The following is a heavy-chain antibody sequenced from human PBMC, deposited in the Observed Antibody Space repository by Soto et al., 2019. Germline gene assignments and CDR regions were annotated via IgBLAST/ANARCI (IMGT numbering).Heavy chain of an antibody. D-gene: IGHD3-22*01. CDR1: GDSFTNYW. CDR3: ARRGYDSSGYHYAFAI. Sequence: PGESLKISCKGSGDSFTNYWIGWVRQMPGKGLEFMGIIYPGDSETRYNPSFQGQVTISADRSISTVYLQWSSLKASDTAMYYCARRGYDSSGYHYAFAIWGQGTMVTVSS. V-gene: IGHV5-51*01. CDR2: IYPGDSET. J-gene: IGHJ3*02.